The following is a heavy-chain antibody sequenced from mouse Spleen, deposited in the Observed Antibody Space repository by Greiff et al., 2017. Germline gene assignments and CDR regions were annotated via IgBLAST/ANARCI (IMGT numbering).Heavy chain of an antibody. CDR3: ASGNYEYFDV. CDR1: GYSITSGYD. V-gene: IGHV3-1*01. D-gene: IGHD2-1*01. J-gene: IGHJ1*01. Sequence: EVQLQQSGPGMVKPSQSLSLTCTVTGYSITSGYDWHWIRHFPGNKLEWMGYISYSGSTNYNPSLKSRISITHDTSKNHFFLKLNSVTTEDTATYYCASGNYEYFDVWGAGTTVTVSS. CDR2: ISYSGST.